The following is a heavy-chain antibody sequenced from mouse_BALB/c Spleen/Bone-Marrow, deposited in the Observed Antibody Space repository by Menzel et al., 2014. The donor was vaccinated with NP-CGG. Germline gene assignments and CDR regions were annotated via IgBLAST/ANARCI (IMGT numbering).Heavy chain of an antibody. CDR1: GFNIKDTY. Sequence: EVQLQQSGAELVKPGASVKLSCTASGFNIKDTYMHWVKQRPEQGLEWIGRIDPANGNTNYDPRFQGKATITTDTSSNTTYLQLSNLTSDNTPVYYYSRYRHRYYAMHYLGQRTSVTVSS. J-gene: IGHJ4*01. CDR3: SRYRHRYYAMHY. V-gene: IGHV14-3*02. D-gene: IGHD1-1*02. CDR2: IDPANGNT.